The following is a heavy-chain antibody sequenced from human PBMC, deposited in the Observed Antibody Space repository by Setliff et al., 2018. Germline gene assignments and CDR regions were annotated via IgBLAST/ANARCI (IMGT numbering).Heavy chain of an antibody. J-gene: IGHJ6*03. D-gene: IGHD3-3*01. CDR2: IYTSWSS. CDR1: GGTFSDYY. V-gene: IGHV4-59*10. CDR3: VRMSGFLYIDV. Sequence: TLSLTCAAYGGTFSDYYWSIIRQPAGKGLEWVGQIYTSWSSNYNPSLKNRVTMSIDTSKNQFSLELTSVTAADTAVYYCVRMSGFLYIDVWGKGTTVTVSS.